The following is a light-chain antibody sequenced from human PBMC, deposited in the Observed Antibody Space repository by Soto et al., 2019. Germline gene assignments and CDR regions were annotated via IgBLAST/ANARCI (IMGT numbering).Light chain of an antibody. CDR3: SSYTSSSTYV. J-gene: IGLJ1*01. CDR2: DVS. CDR1: SSDVGGYNY. Sequence: QSVLTQPASVSGSPGQSIAISCIGSSSDVGGYNYVSWHQQHPGKAPKVVIYDVSNRPSGVSDRFSGSKSGNTASLTISGLQAEDEAGYYCSSYTSSSTYVFGTGTKVTVL. V-gene: IGLV2-14*01.